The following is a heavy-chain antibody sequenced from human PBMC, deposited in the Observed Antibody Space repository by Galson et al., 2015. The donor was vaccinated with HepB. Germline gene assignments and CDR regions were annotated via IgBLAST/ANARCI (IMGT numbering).Heavy chain of an antibody. J-gene: IGHJ4*02. CDR2: VSSSSRTI. D-gene: IGHD1-26*01. CDR1: GFTFSDYS. V-gene: IGHV3-48*01. Sequence: SLRLSCAASGFTFSDYSMNWVRQAPGKGLEWVSYVSSSSRTIFYADSVKGRCTISRDNAKNSLYLQMNSLRAEDAAVYYCARGHNRIVGPTPFDFWGRGTLVTVSS. CDR3: ARGHNRIVGPTPFDF.